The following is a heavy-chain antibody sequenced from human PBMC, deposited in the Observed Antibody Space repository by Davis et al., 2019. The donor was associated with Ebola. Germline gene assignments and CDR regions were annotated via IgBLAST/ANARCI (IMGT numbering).Heavy chain of an antibody. J-gene: IGHJ4*02. Sequence: GESLKISCAASGFTFSNYAMSWVRQAPGGGLEWVAGISVTGADIKYADSVRGRFSISRDDSKNTLYLQMDSLRAEDTALYYCAELHSSASHIWGQGTLVTVSP. V-gene: IGHV3-23*01. CDR3: AELHSSASHI. CDR2: ISVTGADI. CDR1: GFTFSNYA. D-gene: IGHD6-6*01.